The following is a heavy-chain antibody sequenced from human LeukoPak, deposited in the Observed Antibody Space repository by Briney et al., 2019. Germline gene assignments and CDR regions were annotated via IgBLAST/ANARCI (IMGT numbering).Heavy chain of an antibody. Sequence: GGSLRLSCAASGFTFSSYAMSWVRQAPGKGLEWVSVIYSGGSTYYADSVKGRFTISRDNSKNTLYLQMNSLRAEDTAVYYCARVGTDSSGYYLDYWGQEPWSPSPQ. J-gene: IGHJ4*01. CDR1: GFTFSSYA. D-gene: IGHD3-22*01. CDR3: ARVGTDSSGYYLDY. CDR2: IYSGGST. V-gene: IGHV3-53*01.